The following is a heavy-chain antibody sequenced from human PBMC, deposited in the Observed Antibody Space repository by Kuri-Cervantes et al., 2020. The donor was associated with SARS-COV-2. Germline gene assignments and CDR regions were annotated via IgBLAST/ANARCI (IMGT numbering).Heavy chain of an antibody. CDR1: GYTFTSYD. V-gene: IGHV1-8*03. Sequence: ASVKVSCKASGYTFTSYDINWVRQATGQVLEWMGWMNPNSGNTGYAQKFQGRVTNTRDTSISTAYMELSRLRSDDTAVYYCARDPCNYAHFDYWGQGTLVTVSS. CDR2: MNPNSGNT. J-gene: IGHJ4*02. D-gene: IGHD4-11*01. CDR3: ARDPCNYAHFDY.